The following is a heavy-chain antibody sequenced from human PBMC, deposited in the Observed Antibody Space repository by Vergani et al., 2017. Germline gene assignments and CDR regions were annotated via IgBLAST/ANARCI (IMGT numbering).Heavy chain of an antibody. V-gene: IGHV3-9*01. J-gene: IGHJ2*01. D-gene: IGHD3-16*01. CDR1: GFTFQAFA. CDR3: VNDNDYDADGPFDL. Sequence: VEAGGGLVQPGGSLRLSCTASGFTFQAFAFHWVRQVSGRGLELVSGIDRNYGVKNGNSFEGRFSISRDNAKKAVFLQMNNLRHEVTALYFCVNDNDYDADGPFDLWCRGTLVTVSS. CDR2: IDRNYGVK.